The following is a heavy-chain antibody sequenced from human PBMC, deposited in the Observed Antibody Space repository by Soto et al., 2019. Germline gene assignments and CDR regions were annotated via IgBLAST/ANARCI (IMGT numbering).Heavy chain of an antibody. Sequence: PSQTLSLTCAISGDSVSSNSATWDWIRQSPSRGLEWLGRTYYRSRWFNDYAGSVKGRITINPDTSNNQFSLQLTSLSPDDTAIYYCVRVVAIPGYPDYWGQGTLVTVSS. CDR3: VRVVAIPGYPDY. CDR2: TYYRSRWFN. V-gene: IGHV6-1*01. CDR1: GDSVSSNSAT. J-gene: IGHJ4*02. D-gene: IGHD5-12*01.